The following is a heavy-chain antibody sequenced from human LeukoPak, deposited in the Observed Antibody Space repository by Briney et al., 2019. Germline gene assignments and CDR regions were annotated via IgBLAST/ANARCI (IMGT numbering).Heavy chain of an antibody. V-gene: IGHV4-38-2*02. Sequence: SETLSLTCTVSGYSISSGYYWGWIRQPPGKGLEWIGSIYHSGSTYYNPSLKSRVTISVDTSKNQFSLKLSSVTAADTAVYYCARAGGELLPKFDYWGQGTLVTVSS. CDR1: GYSISSGYY. J-gene: IGHJ4*02. CDR2: IYHSGST. D-gene: IGHD1-26*01. CDR3: ARAGGELLPKFDY.